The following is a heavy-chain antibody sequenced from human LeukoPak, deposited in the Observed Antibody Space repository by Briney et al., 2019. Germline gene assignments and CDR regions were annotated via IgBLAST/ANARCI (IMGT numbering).Heavy chain of an antibody. J-gene: IGHJ4*02. Sequence: PGGSLRLSCAASGFTFSSYGMHWVRQAPGKGLEWAAFIRYDGSNKYYADSVKGRFTISRDNPKNTLYLQMNSLRAEDTAVYYCAKVGGYCSSTSCRRDYWGQRTLVTVSS. CDR3: AKVGGYCSSTSCRRDY. V-gene: IGHV3-30*02. CDR1: GFTFSSYG. D-gene: IGHD2-2*01. CDR2: IRYDGSNK.